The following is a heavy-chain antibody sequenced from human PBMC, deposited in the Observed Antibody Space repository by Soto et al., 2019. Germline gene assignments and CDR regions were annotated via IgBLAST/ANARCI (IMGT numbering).Heavy chain of an antibody. CDR3: ARGDYYDTSGSFSDAFDI. CDR2: ISYDGSNK. CDR1: GFTFSSYW. J-gene: IGHJ3*02. D-gene: IGHD3-22*01. V-gene: IGHV3-30*03. Sequence: PGGSLRLSCAASGFTFSSYWMSWVRQAPGKGLEWVAVISYDGSNKYYADSVKGRFTISRDNSKNSLYLQMNSLRAEDTAVYFCARGDYYDTSGSFSDAFDIWGQGTMVTVSS.